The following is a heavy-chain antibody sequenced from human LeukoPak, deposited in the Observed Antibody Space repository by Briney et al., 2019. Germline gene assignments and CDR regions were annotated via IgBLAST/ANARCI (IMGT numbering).Heavy chain of an antibody. Sequence: GGSLRLSCAASGFTFSSYAMSWVRQAPGKGLEWVSAISGSGGSTYYPDSVKGRFTISRDNSKNTLYLQMNSLRAEDTAVYYCAKDRSLVVVIAILFDYWGQGTLVTVSS. CDR3: AKDRSLVVVIAILFDY. V-gene: IGHV3-23*01. D-gene: IGHD2-21*01. CDR1: GFTFSSYA. J-gene: IGHJ4*02. CDR2: ISGSGGST.